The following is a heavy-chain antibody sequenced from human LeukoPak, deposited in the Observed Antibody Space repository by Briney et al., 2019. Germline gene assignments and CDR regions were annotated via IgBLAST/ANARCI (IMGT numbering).Heavy chain of an antibody. CDR2: ISYDGSSE. Sequence: PGGSLRLSCAASGFTFSNYAIHWVRQAPGKGLEWVAVISYDGSSEYYADSVKGRFTISRDNSKMMYLQMNSLRTDDTAVYYCAREGYYYDSSGYSYYFDSWGQGTLVTVSS. CDR1: GFTFSNYA. CDR3: AREGYYYDSSGYSYYFDS. D-gene: IGHD3-22*01. V-gene: IGHV3-30*03. J-gene: IGHJ4*02.